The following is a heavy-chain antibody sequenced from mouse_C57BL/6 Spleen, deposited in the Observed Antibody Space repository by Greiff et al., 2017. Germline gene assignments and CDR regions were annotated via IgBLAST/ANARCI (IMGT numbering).Heavy chain of an antibody. J-gene: IGHJ2*01. Sequence: DVHLVESEGGLVQPGSSMKLSCTASGFTFSDYYMAWVRQVPEKGLEWVANINYDGSSTYYLDSLKSRFIISRDNAKNILYLQMSSLKSEDTATYYCARDLAGGYYFDYWGQGTTLTVYS. D-gene: IGHD3-2*02. CDR1: GFTFSDYY. CDR2: INYDGSST. CDR3: ARDLAGGYYFDY. V-gene: IGHV5-16*01.